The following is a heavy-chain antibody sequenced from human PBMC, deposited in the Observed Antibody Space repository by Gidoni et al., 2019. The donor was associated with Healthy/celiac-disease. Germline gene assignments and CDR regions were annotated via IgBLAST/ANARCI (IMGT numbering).Heavy chain of an antibody. V-gene: IGHV1-69*01. J-gene: IGHJ4*02. D-gene: IGHD1-20*01. CDR1: GGTYSSYA. CDR3: ARARGPYNLNYCDY. Sequence: QVQLVQSGAEVQKPASSVKVSCTAAGGTYSSYAISWVRQAPGQGLAWMGGIMPLFWTANYAQKFQGRGTTTADESTSTAYMELGSLRAEDTAVYYCARARGPYNLNYCDYWGQGILVTASS. CDR2: IMPLFWTA.